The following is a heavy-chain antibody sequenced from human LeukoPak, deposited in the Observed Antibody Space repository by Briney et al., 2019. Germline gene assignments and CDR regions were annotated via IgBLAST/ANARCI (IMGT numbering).Heavy chain of an antibody. V-gene: IGHV4-30-4*08. CDR1: GGSLSSGDYY. D-gene: IGHD1-1*01. CDR3: ARGTTGLSSNWFDP. J-gene: IGHJ5*02. Sequence: SETLSLTCTVSGGSLSSGDYYWSWIRQPPGKGLEWIGYIYYSGSTYYNPSLKSRVTISVDTSKNQFSLKLSSVTAADTAVYYCARGTTGLSSNWFDPWGQGTLVTVSS. CDR2: IYYSGST.